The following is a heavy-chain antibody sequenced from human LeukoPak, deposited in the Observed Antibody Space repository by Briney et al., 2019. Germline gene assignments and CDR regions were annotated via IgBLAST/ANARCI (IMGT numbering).Heavy chain of an antibody. J-gene: IGHJ6*03. V-gene: IGHV3-66*02. Sequence: PGGSLRLSXAGSGFTVSSNYMSWVRQAPGKGLEWVSVIYSAGDTYYANSVKGRFTISRDNSKNTLYLQMNSLRAEDTAVYYCAREVGDILTGGYIDVWGKGTTVTVSS. CDR2: IYSAGDT. CDR3: AREVGDILTGGYIDV. D-gene: IGHD3-9*01. CDR1: GFTVSSNY.